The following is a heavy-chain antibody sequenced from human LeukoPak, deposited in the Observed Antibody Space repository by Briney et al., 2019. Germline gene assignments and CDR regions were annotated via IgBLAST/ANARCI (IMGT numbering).Heavy chain of an antibody. CDR1: GASISRGSW. D-gene: IGHD1-1*01. J-gene: IGHJ4*02. V-gene: IGHV4-4*02. CDR3: ARNGGHNQEH. Sequence: PSETLSLTCDVSGASISRGSWWSWVRQPPGKGLEWIGEFSHSGITNFNPSLKSRVTISVDKSRNQFSLNLISVTAADTAVYFCARNGGHNQEHWGQGTLVAVSS. CDR2: FSHSGIT.